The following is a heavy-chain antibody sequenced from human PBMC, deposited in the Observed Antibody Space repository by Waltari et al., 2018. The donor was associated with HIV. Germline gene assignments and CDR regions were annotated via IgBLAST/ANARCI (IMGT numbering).Heavy chain of an antibody. Sequence: QVQLVQSGAEVKKPGASVTVSCKASGYTFTGYYIHWVRQAPGQGLEWRGWINPNSGGTNYGQIFQCMVTGTRDTSSSTAYMELSRLRSDDTAVYYCATPSYDSSGYYSAGSEFDYWGQGTLVTVSS. CDR1: GYTFTGYY. J-gene: IGHJ4*02. D-gene: IGHD3-22*01. CDR3: ATPSYDSSGYYSAGSEFDY. CDR2: INPNSGGT. V-gene: IGHV1-2*02.